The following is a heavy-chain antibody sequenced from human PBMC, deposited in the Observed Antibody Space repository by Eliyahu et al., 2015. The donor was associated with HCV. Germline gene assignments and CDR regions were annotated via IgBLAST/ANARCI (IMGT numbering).Heavy chain of an antibody. D-gene: IGHD6-19*01. CDR1: GGSXPXXX. V-gene: IGHV4-59*01. J-gene: IGHJ5*02. CDR2: IHYSGTT. CDR3: ASGGGGIAVTGTGGWFDP. Sequence: QVQLQESGPGLVKPSETLSLXCTVSGGSXPXXXWXWXRQPPGKGLEWIGYIHYSGTTNYNPSLKSRVTISIDTSKNQFSLKLTSVTAADTAMYYCASGGGGIAVTGTGGWFDPWGQGTLVTVSS.